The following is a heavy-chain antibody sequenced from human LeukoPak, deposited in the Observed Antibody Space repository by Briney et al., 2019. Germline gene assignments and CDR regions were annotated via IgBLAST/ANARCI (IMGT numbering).Heavy chain of an antibody. CDR3: AKEYSGYDFDY. CDR1: GFSFITYA. V-gene: IGHV3-23*01. CDR2: ISGSGGST. Sequence: GGSLRLSCAASGFSFITYAMSWVRQAPGKGLEWVSAISGSGGSTYYADSVKGRFTISRDNSKNTLFLQMNSLRAEDTAAYYCAKEYSGYDFDYWGQGTLVTVSS. J-gene: IGHJ4*02. D-gene: IGHD5-12*01.